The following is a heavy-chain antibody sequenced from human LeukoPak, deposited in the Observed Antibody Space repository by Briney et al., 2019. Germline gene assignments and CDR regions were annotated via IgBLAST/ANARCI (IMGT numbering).Heavy chain of an antibody. Sequence: PGGSLRLSCAASGFTVSSNYMSWVRQAPGKGLEWVSVIYSGDSTYYADSVKGRFTISRDNAKNSLYLQMNSLRAEDTAVYYCARVRSNYYDSSGYYYRPYDWSDPWGQGTLVTVSS. D-gene: IGHD3-22*01. CDR1: GFTVSSNY. CDR3: ARVRSNYYDSSGYYYRPYDWSDP. CDR2: IYSGDST. J-gene: IGHJ5*02. V-gene: IGHV3-53*01.